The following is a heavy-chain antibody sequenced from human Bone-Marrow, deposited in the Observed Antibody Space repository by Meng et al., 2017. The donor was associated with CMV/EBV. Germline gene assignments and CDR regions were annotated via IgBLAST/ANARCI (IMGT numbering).Heavy chain of an antibody. Sequence: GGSLRLSCAASGFTFSSYGMHWVRQAPGKGLEWVAFIRYDGSNKYYADSVKGRFTISRDNSKNTPYLQMNSLRAEDTAVYYCAKDSSGRGIITMIVVVKYGMDVWGQGTTVTVSS. CDR1: GFTFSSYG. J-gene: IGHJ6*02. V-gene: IGHV3-30*02. D-gene: IGHD3-22*01. CDR2: IRYDGSNK. CDR3: AKDSSGRGIITMIVVVKYGMDV.